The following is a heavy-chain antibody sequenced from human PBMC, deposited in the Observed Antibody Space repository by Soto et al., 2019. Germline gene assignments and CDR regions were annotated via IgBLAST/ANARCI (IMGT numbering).Heavy chain of an antibody. CDR3: ARMESFGSLNWFDP. CDR1: GYTFTNND. CDR2: MNPGSGDT. Sequence: GASVKVSGKASGYTFTNNDVSCVRQATGQGLEWMGWMNPGSGDTGYAQKFQGRVTMTRDISIATAYMELNSLTSEDTAIYYCARMESFGSLNWFDPWGQGTLVTV. D-gene: IGHD5-18*01. V-gene: IGHV1-8*02. J-gene: IGHJ5*02.